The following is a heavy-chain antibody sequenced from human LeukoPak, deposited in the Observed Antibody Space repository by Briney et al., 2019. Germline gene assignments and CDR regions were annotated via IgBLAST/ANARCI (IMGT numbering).Heavy chain of an antibody. CDR2: IKQDGSEK. CDR1: GFTFSSYW. V-gene: IGHV3-7*01. J-gene: IGHJ6*03. D-gene: IGHD4-11*01. Sequence: PGGSLRLSCAASGFTFSSYWMSWGRQAPGKGLEWVANIKQDGSEKYYVDSVKGRFTISRDNAKNSLYLQMNSLRAEDTAVYYCARDASTTVTTLYYYYYYMDVWGKGTTVTVSS. CDR3: ARDASTTVTTLYYYYYYMDV.